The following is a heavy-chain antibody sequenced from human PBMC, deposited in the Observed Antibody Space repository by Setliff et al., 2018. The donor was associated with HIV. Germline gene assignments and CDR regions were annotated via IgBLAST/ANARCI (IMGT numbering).Heavy chain of an antibody. CDR3: ARFQAWQLGRRGGYYYYMDV. CDR2: VYYSGST. D-gene: IGHD1-1*01. V-gene: IGHV4-59*01. J-gene: IGHJ6*03. CDR1: GGSMNNYY. Sequence: PSETLSLTCTVFGGSMNNYYWNWIRQSPGKGLEWIGYVYYSGSTKYSPSLKSRVSISLDPSTNQFSLVLSSVTAADTAVYYCARFQAWQLGRRGGYYYYMDVWGKGTTVTVSS.